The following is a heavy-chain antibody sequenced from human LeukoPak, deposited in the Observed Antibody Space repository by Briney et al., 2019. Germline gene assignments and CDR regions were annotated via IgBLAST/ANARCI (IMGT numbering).Heavy chain of an antibody. CDR2: INYSGST. CDR1: GGSISSTSYY. D-gene: IGHD2-2*01. J-gene: IGHJ4*02. Sequence: SETLSLTCTVSGGSISSTSYYWGWIRQPPGKGLEWIGTINYSGSTYYNPSLKSRVTISVDTSKNQISLKLSSVTAADTAVYYCASGGGYQDYWGQGTLVTVSS. V-gene: IGHV4-39*01. CDR3: ASGGGYQDY.